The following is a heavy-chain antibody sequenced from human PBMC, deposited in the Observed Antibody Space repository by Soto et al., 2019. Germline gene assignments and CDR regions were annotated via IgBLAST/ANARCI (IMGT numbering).Heavy chain of an antibody. Sequence: HPGGSLRLSCEVSGFALSPYWMSWVRQAPGKGLEWVASINQDGSMKHYVDSVRGRFTISRDNAKNSLFLQMNSLSAEDTAVYYCARLTEAVTTFVYWGQGTPVTVSP. CDR3: ARLTEAVTTFVY. CDR2: INQDGSMK. D-gene: IGHD1-1*01. J-gene: IGHJ4*02. CDR1: GFALSPYW. V-gene: IGHV3-7*03.